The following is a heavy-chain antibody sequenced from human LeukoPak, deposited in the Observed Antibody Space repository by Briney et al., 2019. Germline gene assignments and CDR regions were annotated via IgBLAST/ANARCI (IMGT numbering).Heavy chain of an antibody. CDR2: INPNSGGT. Sequence: ASVKVSCKASGYTFTGYYMHWVRQAPGQGLEWMGWINPNSGGTNYAQKFQGRDTMTRDTSISTAYMELGRLRSDDTAVYYCARGHYDSSGYYYFDYWGQGTLVTVSS. CDR1: GYTFTGYY. D-gene: IGHD3-22*01. V-gene: IGHV1-2*02. CDR3: ARGHYDSSGYYYFDY. J-gene: IGHJ4*02.